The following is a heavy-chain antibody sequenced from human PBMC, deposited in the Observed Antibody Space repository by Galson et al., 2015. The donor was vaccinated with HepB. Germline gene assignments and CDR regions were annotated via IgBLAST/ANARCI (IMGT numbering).Heavy chain of an antibody. D-gene: IGHD6-13*01. V-gene: IGHV1-69*13. Sequence: SVKVSCKASGGIFSNYVISWVRQAPGQGLEWIGGIIPIFGTVNLAQKFQGRVTITADESSTIAYMELSSLRSEDTAVYYCARSTTLAADTYYYYYGMDVWGQGTTVTVSS. CDR3: ARSTTLAADTYYYYYGMDV. CDR1: GGIFSNYV. J-gene: IGHJ6*02. CDR2: IIPIFGTV.